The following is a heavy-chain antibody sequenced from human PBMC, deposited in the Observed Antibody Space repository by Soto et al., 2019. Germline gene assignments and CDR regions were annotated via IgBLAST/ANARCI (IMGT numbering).Heavy chain of an antibody. J-gene: IGHJ4*02. CDR2: FDPEDGET. CDR3: ATATTGYTAMVGVTLDY. V-gene: IGHV1-24*01. Sequence: ASVKVSCKVSGYTLTELSMHWVRQAPGKGLEWMGGFDPEDGETIYAQKFQGRVTMTEDTSTDTAYMELSSLRSEDTAVYYCATATTGYTAMVGVTLDYWGQGTLVTVSS. D-gene: IGHD5-18*01. CDR1: GYTLTELS.